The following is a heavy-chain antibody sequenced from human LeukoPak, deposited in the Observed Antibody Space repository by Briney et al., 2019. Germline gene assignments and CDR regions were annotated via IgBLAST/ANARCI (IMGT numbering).Heavy chain of an antibody. Sequence: GASVKVSCKVSGYTLTELSMHWVRQAPGKGLEWMGGFDPEDGETIYAQKFQGRVTMTEDTSTDTAYMELSSLRSEDTAVYYCATQYGSGSQSDAFDIWGQGTMVTVSS. CDR2: FDPEDGET. CDR3: ATQYGSGSQSDAFDI. D-gene: IGHD3-10*01. CDR1: GYTLTELS. J-gene: IGHJ3*02. V-gene: IGHV1-24*01.